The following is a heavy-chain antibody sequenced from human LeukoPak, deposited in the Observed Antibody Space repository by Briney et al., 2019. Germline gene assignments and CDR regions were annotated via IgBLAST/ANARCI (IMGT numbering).Heavy chain of an antibody. Sequence: SETLSLTCAVYGGSFSGYYWSWLRQSPGKGLEWIGYIYYSGTTNYNPSLKSRVTMSVDTSKNQFSLNLISVTAADTAVYYCARHGRNGLFDYWGQGTLVTVSS. CDR3: ARHGRNGLFDY. V-gene: IGHV4-59*08. J-gene: IGHJ4*02. CDR1: GGSFSGYY. CDR2: IYYSGTT. D-gene: IGHD2-15*01.